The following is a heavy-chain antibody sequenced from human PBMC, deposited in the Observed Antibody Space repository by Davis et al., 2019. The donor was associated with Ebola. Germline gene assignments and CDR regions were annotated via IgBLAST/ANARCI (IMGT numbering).Heavy chain of an antibody. J-gene: IGHJ6*02. V-gene: IGHV3-30*18. CDR1: GFTFSSYW. D-gene: IGHD2-2*02. CDR2: ISYDGSNK. CDR3: AKVGSPPDIVVVPAAIPYYYYYGMDV. Sequence: PGGSLRLSCAASGFTFSSYWMSWVRQAPGKGLEWVAVISYDGSNKYYADSVKGRFTISRDNSKNTLYLQMNSLRAEDTAVYYCAKVGSPPDIVVVPAAIPYYYYYGMDVWGQGTTVTVSS.